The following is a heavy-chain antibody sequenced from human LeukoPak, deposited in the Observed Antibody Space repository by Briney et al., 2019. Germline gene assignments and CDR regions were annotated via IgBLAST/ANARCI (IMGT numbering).Heavy chain of an antibody. CDR1: GFTFSNYA. CDR2: ISNSGVNT. J-gene: IGHJ4*02. V-gene: IGHV3-23*01. CDR3: AKRYCTGGTCCPDY. Sequence: YPGGSLRLSCAASGFTFSNYAMSWVRQAPGKGLEWVAAISNSGVNTFHAGSVRGRFTISRDNSKNTLYLQMNSLRDEDTAMYFCAKRYCTGGTCCPDYWGQGTVVTVSS. D-gene: IGHD2-8*02.